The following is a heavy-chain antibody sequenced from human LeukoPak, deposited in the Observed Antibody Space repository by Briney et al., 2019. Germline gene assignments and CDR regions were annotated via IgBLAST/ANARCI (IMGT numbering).Heavy chain of an antibody. J-gene: IGHJ4*02. D-gene: IGHD5-18*01. CDR3: ARSSWIQLWLYFCSYFDY. V-gene: IGHV3-21*01. CDR2: ISSSSSYI. CDR1: GFTFSSYS. Sequence: GGSLRLSCAASGFTFSSYSMNWVRQAPGKGLEWVSSISSSSSYIYYADSVKGRFTISRDNAKNSLYLQMNSLGAEDTAVYYCARSSWIQLWLYFCSYFDYWGQGTLVTVSS.